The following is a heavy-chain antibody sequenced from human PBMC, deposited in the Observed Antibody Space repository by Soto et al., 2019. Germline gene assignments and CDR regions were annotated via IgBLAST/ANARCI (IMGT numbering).Heavy chain of an antibody. D-gene: IGHD6-6*01. J-gene: IGHJ6*02. CDR1: GGSFSGYY. Sequence: SETLSLTCAVYGGSFSGYYWSWIRQPPGKGLEWIGEINHSGSTNYNPSLKSRVTMSVDTSKNQFSLKLSSVTAADTAVYYCARGDGSSPFGYYYYYGMDVWGQGTTVT. V-gene: IGHV4-34*01. CDR3: ARGDGSSPFGYYYYYGMDV. CDR2: INHSGST.